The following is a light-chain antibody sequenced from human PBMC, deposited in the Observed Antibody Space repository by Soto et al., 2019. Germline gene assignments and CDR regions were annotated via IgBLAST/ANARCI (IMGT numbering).Light chain of an antibody. CDR1: QSIISY. CDR2: AAS. J-gene: IGKJ1*01. CDR3: QQSYSTPRT. V-gene: IGKV1-39*01. Sequence: DIQMTQSPSSLSASVGDRVTITCRASQSIISYLNCYQQKPGKAPKLLIYAASSLQSGFPSRFSGSGSGTDFTLTISSLQPEDFATYYCQQSYSTPRTFGQGTKV.